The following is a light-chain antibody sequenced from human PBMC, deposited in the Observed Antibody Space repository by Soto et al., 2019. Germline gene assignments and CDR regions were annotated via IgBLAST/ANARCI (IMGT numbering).Light chain of an antibody. CDR2: DAS. CDR3: QQRSNWPPWT. V-gene: IGKV3-11*01. J-gene: IGKJ1*01. Sequence: EIVMTQPPATLSVSLGERATLSCRASQSVSSNLAWYQLKPGQAPRLLIYDASNRATGIPARFSGSGSGTDFTLTISSLEPEDFAVYYCQQRSNWPPWTFGQGTKVDI. CDR1: QSVSSN.